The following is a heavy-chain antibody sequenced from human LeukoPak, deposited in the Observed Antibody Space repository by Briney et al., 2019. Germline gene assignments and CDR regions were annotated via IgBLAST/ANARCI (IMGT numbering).Heavy chain of an antibody. D-gene: IGHD3-10*01. CDR2: MNPNSGNT. Sequence: ASVKVSCKASGYTFTSYDINWVRQATGQGLEWMGWMNPNSGNTGYAQKFQGRVTMTRNTSISTADMELSSLRSEDTAVYYCAGGYCSGRPLFFGPWGQGNLVNVSS. J-gene: IGHJ5*02. CDR3: AGGYCSGRPLFFGP. CDR1: GYTFTSYD. V-gene: IGHV1-8*01.